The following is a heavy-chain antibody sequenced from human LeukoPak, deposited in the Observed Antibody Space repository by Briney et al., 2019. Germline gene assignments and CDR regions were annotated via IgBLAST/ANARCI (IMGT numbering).Heavy chain of an antibody. CDR1: GYSFTSYW. J-gene: IGHJ6*02. D-gene: IGHD2-2*02. CDR2: IYPDDSDT. Sequence: KHGESLKISCKGSGYSFTSYWIGWVRPMPGKGLEWMGIIYPDDSDTKYSPSFQGQVTFSADKSISTAYLQWSSLKASDTAIYYCARHDRAGCSSTSCYTEYYYYGMDVWGQGTTVTVSS. CDR3: ARHDRAGCSSTSCYTEYYYYGMDV. V-gene: IGHV5-51*01.